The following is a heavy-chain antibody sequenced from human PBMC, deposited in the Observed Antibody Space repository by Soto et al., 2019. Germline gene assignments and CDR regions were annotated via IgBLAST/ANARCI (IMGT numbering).Heavy chain of an antibody. CDR3: ARDHAMVRGVIRNYYYGMDV. D-gene: IGHD3-10*01. CDR2: IYYSGST. Sequence: QVQLQESGPGLVKPSQTLSLTCTVSGGSISSGGYYWSWIRQHPGKGLEWIGYIYYSGSTYYNPSLKCRVTISVDTSKNQFSLKLSSVTAADTAVYYCARDHAMVRGVIRNYYYGMDVWGQGTTVTVSS. J-gene: IGHJ6*02. V-gene: IGHV4-31*03. CDR1: GGSISSGGYY.